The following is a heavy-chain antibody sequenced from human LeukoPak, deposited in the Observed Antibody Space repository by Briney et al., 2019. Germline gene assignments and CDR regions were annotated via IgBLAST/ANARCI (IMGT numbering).Heavy chain of an antibody. CDR3: ARDRAASDY. V-gene: IGHV3-11*04. Sequence: GGSLRLSCAASGFTFSNYWMSWVRQAPGKGLEWVSYISSSGSTIYYADSVKGRFTISRGNAKNSLYLQMNSLRAEDTAVYYCARDRAASDYWGQGTLVTVSS. J-gene: IGHJ4*02. CDR1: GFTFSNYW. D-gene: IGHD6-25*01. CDR2: ISSSGSTI.